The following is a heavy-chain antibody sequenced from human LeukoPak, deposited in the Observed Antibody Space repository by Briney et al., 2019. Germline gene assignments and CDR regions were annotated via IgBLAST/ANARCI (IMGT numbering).Heavy chain of an antibody. CDR3: AKSKQWLVPSNY. CDR2: ISGSGGST. V-gene: IGHV3-23*01. D-gene: IGHD6-19*01. Sequence: QPGGSLRLSCAASGFTFSSYAMSWVRQAPGKGLGWISAISGSGGSTYYADSVKGRFTISRDNSKNTLYLQMNSLRAEDTAVYYCAKSKQWLVPSNYWGQGTLVTVSS. J-gene: IGHJ4*02. CDR1: GFTFSSYA.